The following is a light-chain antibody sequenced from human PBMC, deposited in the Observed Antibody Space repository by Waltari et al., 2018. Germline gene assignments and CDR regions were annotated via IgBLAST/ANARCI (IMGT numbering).Light chain of an antibody. CDR2: DTS. Sequence: EIVLTQSPGTLSLSPGERATLSCRAIQSVSRYFAWYHQKPGQAPRLLIYDTSIRATGVPDRFGGSGSGTDFSLTISRLEPEDFAVYYCQKYGTLPATFGQGTKVQMK. CDR1: QSVSRY. V-gene: IGKV3-20*01. J-gene: IGKJ1*01. CDR3: QKYGTLPAT.